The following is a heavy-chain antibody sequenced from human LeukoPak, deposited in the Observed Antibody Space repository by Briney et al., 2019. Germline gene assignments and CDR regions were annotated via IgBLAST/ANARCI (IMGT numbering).Heavy chain of an antibody. D-gene: IGHD3-9*01. J-gene: IGHJ5*02. CDR2: INAGNGNT. CDR1: GYTFTSYA. Sequence: ASVKVSCKASGYTFTSYAMHWVRQAPGQRLEWMGWINAGNGNTKYSQKFQGRVTITRDTSASTAYMELRSLRSDDTAVYYCARDPIITIFTGPGMFDPWGQGTLVTVSS. CDR3: ARDPIITIFTGPGMFDP. V-gene: IGHV1-3*01.